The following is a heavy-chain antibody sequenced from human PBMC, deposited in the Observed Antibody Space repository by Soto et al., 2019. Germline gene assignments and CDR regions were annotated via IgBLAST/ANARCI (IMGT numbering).Heavy chain of an antibody. V-gene: IGHV3-7*01. CDR1: GFTFSSYW. CDR3: ARGCGPGGEFMYV. J-gene: IGHJ6*03. Sequence: GGSLRLSCAASGFTFSSYWMSWVRQAPGKGLEWVANIKQDGSEKYYVDSVKGRFTISRDNAKNSLYLQMNSLRAEDTAVYYCARGCGPGGEFMYVWGKGTTVTVSS. CDR2: IKQDGSEK. D-gene: IGHD3-16*01.